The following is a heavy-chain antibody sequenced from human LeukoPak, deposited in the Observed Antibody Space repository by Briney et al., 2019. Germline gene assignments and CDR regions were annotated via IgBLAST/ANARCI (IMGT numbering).Heavy chain of an antibody. V-gene: IGHV1-18*01. CDR2: ISAYNGNT. CDR1: GYTFANYG. D-gene: IGHD6-13*01. Sequence: ASVKVSCKASGYTFANYGISWVRQAPGRGLEWVGWISAYNGNTNSAQKLQGRVTMTTDTSTSTAYVELRSLRSDDTALYYCARDGAAAGRTFDYWGQGTLVTVSS. CDR3: ARDGAAAGRTFDY. J-gene: IGHJ4*02.